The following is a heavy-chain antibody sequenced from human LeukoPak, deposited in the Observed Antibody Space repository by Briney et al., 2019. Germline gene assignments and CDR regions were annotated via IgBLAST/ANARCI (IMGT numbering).Heavy chain of an antibody. D-gene: IGHD6-19*01. CDR1: GYTFTSYG. CDR2: ISAYNGNT. J-gene: IGHJ4*02. CDR3: ASAIAVAGAFDY. V-gene: IGHV1-18*01. Sequence: ASVKASCKASGYTFTSYGISWVRQAPGQGLEWMGWISAYNGNTNYAQKLQGRVTMTTDTSTSTAYMELRSLRSDDAAVYYCASAIAVAGAFDYWGQGTLVTVSS.